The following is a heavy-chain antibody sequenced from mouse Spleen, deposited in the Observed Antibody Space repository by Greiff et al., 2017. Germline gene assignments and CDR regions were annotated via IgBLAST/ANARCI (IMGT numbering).Heavy chain of an antibody. CDR1: GYTFTSYW. CDR3: ARDYYGSSSLDY. Sequence: QVQLQQPGAELVKPGASVKMSCKASGYTFTSYWITWVKQRPGQGLEWIGDIYPGSGSTNYNEKFKSKATPTVDTSSSTAYMQLSSLTSEDSAVYYCARDYYGSSSLDYWGQGTTLTVSS. V-gene: IGHV1-55*01. J-gene: IGHJ2*01. CDR2: IYPGSGST. D-gene: IGHD1-1*01.